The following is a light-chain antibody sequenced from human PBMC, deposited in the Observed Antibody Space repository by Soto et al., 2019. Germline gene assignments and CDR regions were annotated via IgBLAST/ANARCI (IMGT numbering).Light chain of an antibody. Sequence: EIVMTQSPATLSVSPGERATLSCRASQSVSSNLAWYRQNLGQAPSLHTYGASTRATGIPARFSSSGSGTEFTLTISSLQSEDFAVYYCQQYNNWPPNTFGGGTKVEIK. J-gene: IGKJ4*01. CDR2: GAS. V-gene: IGKV3-15*01. CDR3: QQYNNWPPNT. CDR1: QSVSSN.